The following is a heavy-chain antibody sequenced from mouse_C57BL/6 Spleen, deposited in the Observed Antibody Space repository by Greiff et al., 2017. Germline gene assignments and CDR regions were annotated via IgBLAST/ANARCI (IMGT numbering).Heavy chain of an antibody. J-gene: IGHJ4*01. CDR1: GFTFSDYY. Sequence: EVHLVESGGGLVQPGGSLKLSCAASGFTFSDYYMYWVRQTPEKRLEWVAYISNGGGSTYYPDTVEGRFTISRDNAKNTLYLQMSRLKSEDTAMYYCARQRRPHYYAMDYWGQGTSVTVSS. D-gene: IGHD3-2*02. CDR2: ISNGGGST. V-gene: IGHV5-12*01. CDR3: ARQRRPHYYAMDY.